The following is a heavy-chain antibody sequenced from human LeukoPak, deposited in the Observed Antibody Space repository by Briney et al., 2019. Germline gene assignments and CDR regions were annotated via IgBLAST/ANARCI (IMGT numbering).Heavy chain of an antibody. D-gene: IGHD5-24*01. CDR2: IIPIFGTA. V-gene: IGHV1-69*05. J-gene: IGHJ3*02. Sequence: GCSVKVSCKASGGTFSRYAISSVRQAPGQGLERMGGIIPIFGTANYAQKFQGRVTITTDESTSTAYMELSSLRSEDTAVYYCALGGVATTNPDAFDIWGQGTMVTVSS. CDR1: GGTFSRYA. CDR3: ALGGVATTNPDAFDI.